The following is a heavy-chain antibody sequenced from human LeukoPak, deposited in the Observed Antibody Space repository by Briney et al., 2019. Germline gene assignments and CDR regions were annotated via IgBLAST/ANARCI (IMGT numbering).Heavy chain of an antibody. D-gene: IGHD6-13*01. V-gene: IGHV4-39*07. CDR1: GGSISSSSYY. Sequence: SETLSLTCTVSGGSISSSSYYWGWIRQPPGKGLEWIGSVYYSGSTYYNPSLKSRVTISLDTSKNQFSLKLSSATAADTAVYYCASRHSKQQPYYYYMDIWGKGTTVTVSS. CDR2: VYYSGST. J-gene: IGHJ6*03. CDR3: ASRHSKQQPYYYYMDI.